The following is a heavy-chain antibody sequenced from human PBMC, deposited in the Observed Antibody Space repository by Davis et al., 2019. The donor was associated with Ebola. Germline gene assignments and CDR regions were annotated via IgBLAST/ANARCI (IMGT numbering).Heavy chain of an antibody. J-gene: IGHJ5*02. CDR1: DGSISTSSYY. D-gene: IGHD3-22*01. Sequence: PSETLSLTCTVSDGSISTSSYYWSWIRQPPGKGLEWIGEINHSGSTNYNPSLKSRVTISVDTSKNQFSLKLSSVTAADTAVYYCARGPQVGYYYPDWFDPWGQGTLVTVSS. CDR3: ARGPQVGYYYPDWFDP. CDR2: INHSGST. V-gene: IGHV4-39*07.